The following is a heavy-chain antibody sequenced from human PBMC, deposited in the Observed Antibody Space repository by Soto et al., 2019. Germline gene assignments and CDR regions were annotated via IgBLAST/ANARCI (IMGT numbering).Heavy chain of an antibody. CDR1: GDSISNYY. J-gene: IGHJ4*02. D-gene: IGHD3-16*02. CDR2: IYHSGST. CDR3: ARGISAFGGVIVQD. V-gene: IGHV4-59*12. Sequence: PSETLSLTCIVSGDSISNYYWSWIRQPPGKGLEWIGYIYHSGSTYYNPSLKSRVTISVDRSKNQFSLKLSSVTAADTAVYYCARGISAFGGVIVQDWGQGTLVTVSS.